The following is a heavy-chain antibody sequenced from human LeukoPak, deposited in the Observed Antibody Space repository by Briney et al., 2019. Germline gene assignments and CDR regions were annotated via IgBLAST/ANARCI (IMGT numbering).Heavy chain of an antibody. D-gene: IGHD6-19*01. J-gene: IGHJ4*02. CDR3: ARVDSSGWVYFDN. CDR1: GFTVSRNY. V-gene: IGHV3-53*01. Sequence: GGSLRLSCAASGFTVSRNYMSWVRQAPGKGLEWVSVIYSGGSTYFADSVKGRFTISRDNSKNTLYLQMNSLRAEDTAVYYCARVDSSGWVYFDNWGQGTLVTVSS. CDR2: IYSGGST.